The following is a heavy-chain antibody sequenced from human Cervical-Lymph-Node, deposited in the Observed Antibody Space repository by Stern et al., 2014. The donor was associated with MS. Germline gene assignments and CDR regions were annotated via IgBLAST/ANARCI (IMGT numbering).Heavy chain of an antibody. D-gene: IGHD3-22*01. J-gene: IGHJ4*02. CDR3: AREDNDYDSSGYLIYYFDY. CDR2: ISSSSSYI. CDR1: GFTFSSYS. Sequence: VQLVEYGGGLVKPGGSLRLSCAASGFTFSSYSMNWVRQAPGTGLEWVSSISSSSSYIYYADSVKGRFTISRDNAKNSLYLQMNSLRAEDTAVYYCAREDNDYDSSGYLIYYFDYWGQGTLVTVSS. V-gene: IGHV3-21*01.